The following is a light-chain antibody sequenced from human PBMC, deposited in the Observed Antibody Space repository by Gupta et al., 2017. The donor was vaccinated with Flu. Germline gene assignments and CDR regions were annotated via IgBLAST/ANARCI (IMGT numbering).Light chain of an antibody. V-gene: IGLV2-14*01. CDR2: DVT. CDR3: SSYTSTNTLYV. Sequence: QSALTQPASVSGSPGQSITISCTGTSSDIGGSNYVSWYQQHPGKAPKLIIYDVTNRPSGVSSRFSGSKSGNTASLTISGLEAEDESDYFCSSYTSTNTLYVFGTGTKVTVL. CDR1: SSDIGGSNY. J-gene: IGLJ1*01.